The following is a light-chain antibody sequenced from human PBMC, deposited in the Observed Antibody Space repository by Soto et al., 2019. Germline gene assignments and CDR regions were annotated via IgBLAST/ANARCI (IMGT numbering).Light chain of an antibody. J-gene: IGKJ5*01. Sequence: ETVMTHSPGTLSVSLLERXPLXTRTSQSVSIHLAWYQQKPGQAPRLLIYDTSTRATGIPARFSGSGSGTEFTLTISSLQSEDFAVYYCQQYSNWPPITFGRGTRLENK. CDR3: QQYSNWPPIT. CDR1: QSVSIH. CDR2: DTS. V-gene: IGKV3-15*01.